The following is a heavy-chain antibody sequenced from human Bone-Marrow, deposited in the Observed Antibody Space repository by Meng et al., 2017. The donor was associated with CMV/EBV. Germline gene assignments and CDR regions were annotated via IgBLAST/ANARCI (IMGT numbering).Heavy chain of an antibody. CDR2: ISYDGSNK. D-gene: IGHD6-6*01. CDR3: ARGDVLYFDY. Sequence: GESLKISCAASGFTFSSYAMHWVRQAPGKGLEWVAVISYDGSNKYYADSVKGRFTISRDNSKNTLYLQMNSLRAEDTAVYYCARGDVLYFDYWGQGPLVTVSS. V-gene: IGHV3-30-3*01. J-gene: IGHJ4*02. CDR1: GFTFSSYA.